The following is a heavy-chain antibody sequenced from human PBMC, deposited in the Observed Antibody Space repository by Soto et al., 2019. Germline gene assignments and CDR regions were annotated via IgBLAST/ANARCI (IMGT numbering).Heavy chain of an antibody. J-gene: IGHJ4*02. V-gene: IGHV3-74*03. CDR2: MTADGRTT. Sequence: PGESLRLSCAAPVFPFVNYWMHWVRQAPGKGPEWVSRMTADGRTTQYADSVKGRFTVSRDNAKNMLYLQMNSLRAEDTAVYYCARAEVDYWVPGTPVTSPQ. CDR1: VFPFVNYW. CDR3: ARAEVDY.